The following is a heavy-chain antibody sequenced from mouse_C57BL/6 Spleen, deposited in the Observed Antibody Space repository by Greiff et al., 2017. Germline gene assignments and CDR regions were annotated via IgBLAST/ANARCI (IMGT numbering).Heavy chain of an antibody. J-gene: IGHJ4*01. D-gene: IGHD2-1*01. CDR1: GYTFTSYW. CDR3: ARGVYGNYFYAMDY. CDR2: IDPSDSYT. V-gene: IGHV1-69*01. Sequence: QVQLQQPGAELVMPGASVKLSCKASGYTFTSYWMHWVKQRPGQGLEWIGEIDPSDSYTNYNQKFKGKSTLTVDKSSSTAYMQLSSLTSEDSAVYYCARGVYGNYFYAMDYWGQGTSVTVSS.